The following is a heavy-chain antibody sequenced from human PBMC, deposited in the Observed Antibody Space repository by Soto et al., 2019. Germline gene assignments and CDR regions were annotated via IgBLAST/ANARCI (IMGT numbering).Heavy chain of an antibody. CDR3: ARGLHSLFDY. D-gene: IGHD2-21*01. CDR2: IWYDGNNK. Sequence: RRLSCAASGFTFSSYGMHWVRQAPGKGLEWVAVIWYDGNNKYYADSVKGRFTISRDNSKNTLYVQMTSLRAEDTAIYYCARGLHSLFDYWGQGTLVTVSS. CDR1: GFTFSSYG. J-gene: IGHJ4*02. V-gene: IGHV3-33*01.